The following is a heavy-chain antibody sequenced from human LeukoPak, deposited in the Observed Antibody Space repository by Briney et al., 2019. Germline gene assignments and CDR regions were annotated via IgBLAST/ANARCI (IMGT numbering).Heavy chain of an antibody. CDR1: GYTFTSYY. V-gene: IGHV1-46*01. CDR2: INPSGGST. Sequence: ASVKFSCKASGYTFTSYYMHWVRQAPGQGLEWIGIINPSGGSTSYAQKFQGRVTMTRDTSTSTVYMELSSLRSEDTAVYYCARAGITMVRGVITPGFDPWGQGTLVTVSS. J-gene: IGHJ5*02. CDR3: ARAGITMVRGVITPGFDP. D-gene: IGHD3-10*01.